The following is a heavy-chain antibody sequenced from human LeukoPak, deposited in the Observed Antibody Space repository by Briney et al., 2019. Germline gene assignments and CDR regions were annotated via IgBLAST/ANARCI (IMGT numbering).Heavy chain of an antibody. V-gene: IGHV7-4-1*02. D-gene: IGHD3-10*01. CDR3: ARGTDYYGSGSYYN. Sequence: ASVKVSCKASGYTFTSYAMNWVRQAPGQGLEWMGWINTNTGNPTYAQGFTGRFVFSLDTSVSTAYLQISSLKAEDTAVYYYARGTDYYGSGSYYNWGQGTLVTVSS. CDR2: INTNTGNP. J-gene: IGHJ4*02. CDR1: GYTFTSYA.